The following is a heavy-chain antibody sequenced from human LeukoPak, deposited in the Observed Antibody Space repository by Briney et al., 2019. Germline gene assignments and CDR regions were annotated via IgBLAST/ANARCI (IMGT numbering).Heavy chain of an antibody. J-gene: IGHJ4*02. CDR2: IYYSGST. V-gene: IGHV4-39*07. D-gene: IGHD2-15*01. CDR1: GGSISSSSYY. CDR3: ARCVRGGSRWYFDY. Sequence: SETLSLTCTVSGGSISSSSYYWGWIRQPPGKGLEWIGSIYYSGSTNYNPSLKSRVTISVDTSKNQFSLKLSSVTAADTAVYYCARCVRGGSRWYFDYWGQGTLVTVSS.